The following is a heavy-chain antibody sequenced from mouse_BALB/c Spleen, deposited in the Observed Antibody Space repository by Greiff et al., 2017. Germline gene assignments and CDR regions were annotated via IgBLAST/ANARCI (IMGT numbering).Heavy chain of an antibody. CDR1: GFTFSDSY. CDR2: ISDGGSYT. V-gene: IGHV5-4*02. Sequence: VKLMESGGGLVKPGGSLKLSCAASGFTFSDSYMYWVRQTPEKRLEWVATISDGGSYTYYPDSVKGRFTISRDNAKNNLYLQMSSLKSEDTAMYYCARDMYYGSSYPFAYWGQGTLVTVSA. J-gene: IGHJ3*01. CDR3: ARDMYYGSSYPFAY. D-gene: IGHD1-1*01.